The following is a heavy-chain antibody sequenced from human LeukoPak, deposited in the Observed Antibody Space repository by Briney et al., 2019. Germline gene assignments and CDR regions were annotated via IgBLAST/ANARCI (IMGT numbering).Heavy chain of an antibody. J-gene: IGHJ4*02. Sequence: GGSLRLSCAASGFTVSSNYMSWVRQAPGKGLEWVSVIQSGGSTYYADSVKGRFTISRDNSKNTLYLQMNSLRAEDTAVYYCATGSSNGWYGRLDYWGQGTLVTVSS. CDR1: GFTVSSNY. CDR2: IQSGGST. D-gene: IGHD6-19*01. V-gene: IGHV3-66*02. CDR3: ATGSSNGWYGRLDY.